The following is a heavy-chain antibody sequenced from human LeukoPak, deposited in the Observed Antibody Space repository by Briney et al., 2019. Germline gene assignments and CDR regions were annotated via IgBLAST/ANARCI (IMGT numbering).Heavy chain of an antibody. Sequence: ASVKVSCKASGYTFTSYGISWVRQAPGQGLEWMGWISAYNGNTNYAQKLQGRVTMTTDTSTSTAYMELRSLRSDDTAVYYCARDLLPPLVVVITIRARFDYWGQGTLVTVSS. CDR3: ARDLLPPLVVVITIRARFDY. CDR2: ISAYNGNT. D-gene: IGHD3-22*01. CDR1: GYTFTSYG. V-gene: IGHV1-18*01. J-gene: IGHJ4*02.